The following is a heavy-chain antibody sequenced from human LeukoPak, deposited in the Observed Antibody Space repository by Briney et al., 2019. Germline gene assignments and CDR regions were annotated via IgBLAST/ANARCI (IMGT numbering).Heavy chain of an antibody. Sequence: PGGSLRLSCAASEFTVSSNYMNWVRQAPGKGLEWVSVIYSGGSTYYADSVKGGFTISRDNSKNTLYLQMNSLRAEDTAVYYCAGGARRQQPFDYWGQGTLVTVSS. J-gene: IGHJ4*02. D-gene: IGHD6-13*01. V-gene: IGHV3-66*01. CDR1: EFTVSSNY. CDR2: IYSGGST. CDR3: AGGARRQQPFDY.